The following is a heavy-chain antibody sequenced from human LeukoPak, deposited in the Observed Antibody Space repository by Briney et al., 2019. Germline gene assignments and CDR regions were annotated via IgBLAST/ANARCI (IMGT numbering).Heavy chain of an antibody. CDR2: IKQDGSEK. Sequence: PGGSLRLSCAVSGFAFSSYWMSWVRQAPGKGLEWVANIKQDGSEKYYVDSVKGRFTISGDNARNSLYLQMNSLRAEDTAVYYCARGQTTFDPWGQGTLVTVSS. V-gene: IGHV3-7*01. D-gene: IGHD1-7*01. CDR1: GFAFSSYW. J-gene: IGHJ5*02. CDR3: ARGQTTFDP.